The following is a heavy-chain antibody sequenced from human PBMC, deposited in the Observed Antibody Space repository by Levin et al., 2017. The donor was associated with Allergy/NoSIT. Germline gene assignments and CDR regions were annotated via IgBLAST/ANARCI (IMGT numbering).Heavy chain of an antibody. CDR1: GGTFSSYA. J-gene: IGHJ5*02. CDR3: ARGVGHSGYAPLGRGGSGWFDP. CDR2: IIPIFGTA. D-gene: IGHD5-12*01. Sequence: GGSLRLSCKASGGTFSSYAISWVRQAPGQGLEWMGGIIPIFGTANYAQRFQGRVTITADESTSTAYMELSSLRSEDTAVYYCARGVGHSGYAPLGRGGSGWFDPWGQGTLVTVSS. V-gene: IGHV1-69*01.